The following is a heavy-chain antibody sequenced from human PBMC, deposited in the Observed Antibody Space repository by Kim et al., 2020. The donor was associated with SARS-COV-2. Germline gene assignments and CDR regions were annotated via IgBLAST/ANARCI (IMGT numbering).Heavy chain of an antibody. CDR1: GYTFTSYD. D-gene: IGHD6-19*01. CDR2: MNPNSGNT. CDR3: ARKRIAVAGPYNWFDP. J-gene: IGHJ5*02. V-gene: IGHV1-8*01. Sequence: ASVKVSCKASGYTFTSYDINWVRQATGQGLEWMGWMNPNSGNTGYAQKFQGRVTMTRNTSISTAYMELSSLRSEDTAVYYCARKRIAVAGPYNWFDPWGQGTLVTVSS.